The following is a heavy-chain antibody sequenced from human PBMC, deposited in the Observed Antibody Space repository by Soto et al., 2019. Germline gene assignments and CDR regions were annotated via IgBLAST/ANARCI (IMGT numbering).Heavy chain of an antibody. CDR1: GFTFSGSA. J-gene: IGHJ6*02. CDR2: IRSKANNYAT. CDR3: QGLDSAAGWNTDV. V-gene: IGHV3-73*01. D-gene: IGHD6-13*01. Sequence: GGSIRLSCAASGFTFSGSAMHCVRQASGKGLEWVGRIRSKANNYATAYAASVKGRFTISRDDSKNTAYLQMNSLKTEDTAVYYCQGLDSAAGWNTDVWGQGTTVTVSS.